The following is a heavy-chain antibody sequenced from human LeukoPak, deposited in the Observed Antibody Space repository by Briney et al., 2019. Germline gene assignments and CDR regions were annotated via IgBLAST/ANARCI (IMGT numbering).Heavy chain of an antibody. CDR1: GFTFSSYA. Sequence: PGGSLRLSCAASGFTFSSYAFNWVRQAPGKGLEWVSYISTSSRTIYYADSAKGRFTISRDNAKNSLYLQMNSLRDEDTAMYYCARDHIAVAGNNWFDPWGQGTLVTVSS. J-gene: IGHJ5*02. CDR2: ISTSSRTI. D-gene: IGHD6-19*01. CDR3: ARDHIAVAGNNWFDP. V-gene: IGHV3-48*02.